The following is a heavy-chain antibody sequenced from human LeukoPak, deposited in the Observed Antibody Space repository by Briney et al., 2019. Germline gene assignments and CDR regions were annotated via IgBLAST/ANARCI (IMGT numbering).Heavy chain of an antibody. V-gene: IGHV1-24*01. Sequence: ASVKVSCKVSGYTLTELSMHWVRRAPGKGLEWMGGFDPEDGETIYAQKFQGRVTMTEDTSTDTAYMELSSLRSEDTAVYYCATGGYYDSSGGLNYWGQGTLVTVSS. J-gene: IGHJ4*02. D-gene: IGHD3-22*01. CDR2: FDPEDGET. CDR1: GYTLTELS. CDR3: ATGGYYDSSGGLNY.